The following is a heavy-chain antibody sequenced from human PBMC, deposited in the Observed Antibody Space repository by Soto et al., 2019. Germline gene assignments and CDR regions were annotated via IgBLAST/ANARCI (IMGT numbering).Heavy chain of an antibody. CDR2: IAESGDS. D-gene: IGHD1-1*01. CDR1: GGPIRSSSHY. CDR3: AREGGYVDY. V-gene: IGHV4-39*02. Sequence: QLQLQESGPGLVKPSETLSLPCTVSGGPIRSSSHYWGWIRQSPGTGLEWIGSIAESGDSYYNPSLKSRVTISVDTSKNQFSLKLISVTGADSAIYYCAREGGYVDYWGQGTLVTVSS. J-gene: IGHJ4*02.